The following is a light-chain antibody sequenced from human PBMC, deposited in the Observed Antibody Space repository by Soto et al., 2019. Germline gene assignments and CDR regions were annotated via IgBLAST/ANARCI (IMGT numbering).Light chain of an antibody. CDR3: ASYGGRDDMI. CDR2: GVT. J-gene: IGLJ2*01. Sequence: QSALTQPPSACGSPGQSVTISRTGTSSDVAGYDRVSWFQQHPGKAPKLIIYGVTDRISGVPYRFSGSQSGNTASLTVPGLQAEDEADYYCASYGGRDDMILGGGIKVTVL. CDR1: SSDVAGYDR. V-gene: IGLV2-8*01.